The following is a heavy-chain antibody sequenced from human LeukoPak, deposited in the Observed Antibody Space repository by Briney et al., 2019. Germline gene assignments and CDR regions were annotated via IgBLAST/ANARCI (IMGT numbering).Heavy chain of an antibody. Sequence: PGGSLRLSCAASGFTFSKYWMHWVRQAPGKGLVWVSRIHTDGISTTYADSVKGRFTISRDNAKNSLYLQMNSLRAEDTAVYYCARKTITYYYGPEYSYFDYWGQGTLVTVSS. V-gene: IGHV3-74*01. D-gene: IGHD3-10*01. CDR1: GFTFSKYW. CDR3: ARKTITYYYGPEYSYFDY. J-gene: IGHJ4*02. CDR2: IHTDGIST.